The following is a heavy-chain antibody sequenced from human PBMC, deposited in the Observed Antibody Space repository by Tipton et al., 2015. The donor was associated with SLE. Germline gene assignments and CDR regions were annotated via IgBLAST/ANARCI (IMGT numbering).Heavy chain of an antibody. D-gene: IGHD4-17*01. J-gene: IGHJ3*02. CDR3: AKVDYGDYAVTAFEM. V-gene: IGHV3-23*01. CDR2: ISGSGATI. Sequence: SLRLSCAASGFNFGSYAINWVRQAPGKGLEWLSSISGSGATIFYASSVEGRLTISRDNSKNTVYLQMKSLRDEDTAIYFCAKVDYGDYAVTAFEMWGQGT. CDR1: GFNFGSYA.